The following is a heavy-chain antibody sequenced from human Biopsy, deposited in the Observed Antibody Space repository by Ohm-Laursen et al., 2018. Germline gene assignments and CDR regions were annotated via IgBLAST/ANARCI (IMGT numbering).Heavy chain of an antibody. Sequence: TAKLSRKLSRGPSSNYASSGVRQAPGQGLEWVGRIVPILGHLNYAQRFQGRVSITADKSTTYVYMELSRLTSGDTVVYYCAADADGYYTEFDYWGPGTLVTVSS. CDR1: RGPSSNYA. D-gene: IGHD3-3*01. CDR2: IVPILGHL. V-gene: IGHV1-69*04. CDR3: AADADGYYTEFDY. J-gene: IGHJ4*02.